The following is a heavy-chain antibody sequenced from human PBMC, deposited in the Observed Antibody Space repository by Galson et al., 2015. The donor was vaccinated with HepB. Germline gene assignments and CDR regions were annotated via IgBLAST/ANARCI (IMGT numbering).Heavy chain of an antibody. Sequence: SVKVSCKVYGYTLTELSMHWVRQAPGKGLEWMGGFDPEDGETIYAQKFQGRVTMTEDTSTDTAYMELSSLRSEDTAVYYCATAVYSSSGDDAFDIWGQGTMVTVSS. D-gene: IGHD6-13*01. CDR1: GYTLTELS. J-gene: IGHJ3*02. V-gene: IGHV1-24*01. CDR3: ATAVYSSSGDDAFDI. CDR2: FDPEDGET.